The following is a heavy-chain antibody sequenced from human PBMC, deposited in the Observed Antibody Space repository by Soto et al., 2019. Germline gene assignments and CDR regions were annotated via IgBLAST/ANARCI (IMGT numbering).Heavy chain of an antibody. CDR3: ARDGSHYYDSSGYYSFDY. J-gene: IGHJ4*02. CDR2: IIPIFGTA. CDR1: GGTFSSYA. D-gene: IGHD3-22*01. Sequence: SVKVSCKASGGTFSSYAISWVRQAPGQGLEWMGGIIPIFGTANYAQKFQGRVTITADKSTSTAYMELSSLRSEDTAVYYCARDGSHYYDSSGYYSFDYWGRGTLVTVSS. V-gene: IGHV1-69*06.